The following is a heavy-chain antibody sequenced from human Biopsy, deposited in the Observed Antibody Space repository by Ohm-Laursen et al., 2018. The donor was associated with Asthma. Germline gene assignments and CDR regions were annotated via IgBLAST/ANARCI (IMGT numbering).Heavy chain of an antibody. CDR1: GYIFTSYW. J-gene: IGHJ4*02. Sequence: GESLKISCKASGYIFTSYWIGWVRQMPGKGLEWMGIIFPGDSDTICSPSFQGQVTISADKSISTAYLQWSSLKASDTAIYYCARLAYGSGSFFDFWGQGTLVTVAS. D-gene: IGHD3-10*01. CDR3: ARLAYGSGSFFDF. V-gene: IGHV5-51*01. CDR2: IFPGDSDT.